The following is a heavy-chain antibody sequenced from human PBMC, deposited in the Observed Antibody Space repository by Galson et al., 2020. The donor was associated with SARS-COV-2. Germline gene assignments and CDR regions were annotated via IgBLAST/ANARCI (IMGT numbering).Heavy chain of an antibody. D-gene: IGHD5-18*01. CDR2: IYTSGST. CDR1: GDSITSGSYY. V-gene: IGHV4-61*02. CDR3: AREGAIQLWHYYYGIDV. J-gene: IGHJ6*02. Sequence: SETLSLTCTVSGDSITSGSYYWSWIRQPAGKGLEWIGRIYTSGSTNYNPSLKSRATISIDTSKNQFSLKLSSVTAADTAVYYCAREGAIQLWHYYYGIDVWGQGTTVTVSS.